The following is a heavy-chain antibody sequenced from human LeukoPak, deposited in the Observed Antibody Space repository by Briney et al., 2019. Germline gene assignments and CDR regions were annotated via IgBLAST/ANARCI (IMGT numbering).Heavy chain of an antibody. V-gene: IGHV5-51*01. Sequence: GESLKISCKGSGYSFTRNWIGWVRQMPGKGLEWVGIIYPADSDTRYSPSFQGQVTISAERSITTAYLQWSSLKASDTAMYYCARSPGENGFDIWGQGTMVTVSS. CDR2: IYPADSDT. CDR1: GYSFTRNW. D-gene: IGHD1-26*01. CDR3: ARSPGENGFDI. J-gene: IGHJ3*02.